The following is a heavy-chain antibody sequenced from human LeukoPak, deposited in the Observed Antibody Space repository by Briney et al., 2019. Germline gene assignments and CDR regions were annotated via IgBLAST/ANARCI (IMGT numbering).Heavy chain of an antibody. CDR3: ARDWE. V-gene: IGHV4-59*12. CDR1: AGGSISRVS. CDR2: TRYGDST. D-gene: IGHD1-26*01. J-gene: IGHJ4*02. Sequence: PSETLSLTCSVSAGGSISRVSWSWVRQPPGKGLEWIGSTRYGDSTYYNPSLKSRVTISLDTSKNQFSVKLTSVTAADTAVYYCARDWEWGQGTLVTVSS.